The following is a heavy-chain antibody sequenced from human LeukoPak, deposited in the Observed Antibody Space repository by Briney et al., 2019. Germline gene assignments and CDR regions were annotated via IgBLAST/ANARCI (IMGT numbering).Heavy chain of an antibody. V-gene: IGHV1-18*01. CDR2: ISAYNGNT. Sequence: GASVKVSCKASGYTFNNYGISWVRQAPGQGLEWMGWISAYNGNTYYAQRLQGRVTMTTDTPTNTAYMELRSMRSDDTAVYYCARDRYYFDSSDYYFFDYWGQGTLVTVSS. CDR3: ARDRYYFDSSDYYFFDY. CDR1: GYTFNNYG. J-gene: IGHJ4*02. D-gene: IGHD3-22*01.